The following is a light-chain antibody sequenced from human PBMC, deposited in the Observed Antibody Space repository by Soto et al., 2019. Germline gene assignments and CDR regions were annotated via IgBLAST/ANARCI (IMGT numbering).Light chain of an antibody. J-gene: IGKJ1*01. V-gene: IGKV1-5*01. CDR1: QSISSW. CDR3: QQYNSYRT. Sequence: DIQMTPYPSTLSSSVGDRVTITCRASQSISSWLAWYQQKPGKAPKLLIYDASSLESGVPSRFSGSGSGTEFTLTISSLQPDDFATYYCQQYNSYRTFDEGAKVDIK. CDR2: DAS.